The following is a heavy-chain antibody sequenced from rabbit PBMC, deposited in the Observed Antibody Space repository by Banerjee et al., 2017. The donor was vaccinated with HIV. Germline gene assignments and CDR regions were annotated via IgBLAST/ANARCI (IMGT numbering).Heavy chain of an antibody. CDR2: IDPVIGTT. D-gene: IGHD1-1*01. Sequence: HLEESGGGLVQPGGSLTLSCKASGFDFTTYYMSWVRQVPVKGLEWIGYIDPVIGTTYWARWVNGRFTTSSHNAQNTLYLQLNSLTAADTATYFCARFIVSGSGYYGDLWGQGTLVTVS. CDR3: ARFIVSGSGYYGDL. CDR1: GFDFTTYY. J-gene: IGHJ3*01. V-gene: IGHV1S7*01.